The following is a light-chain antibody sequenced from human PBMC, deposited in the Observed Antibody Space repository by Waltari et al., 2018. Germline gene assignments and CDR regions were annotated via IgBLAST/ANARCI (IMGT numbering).Light chain of an antibody. CDR2: KAA. CDR1: QSIRSW. J-gene: IGKJ1*01. Sequence: DIQMTQSPSTLSASVGDRVTITCRASQSIRSWLAWYQQKPGKAPKLVIYKAASLESGVPSGFSGSESGTEFTLTISRLEPEDFALYFCQQYGSSPLAFGQGTKVEIK. CDR3: QQYGSSPLA. V-gene: IGKV1-5*03.